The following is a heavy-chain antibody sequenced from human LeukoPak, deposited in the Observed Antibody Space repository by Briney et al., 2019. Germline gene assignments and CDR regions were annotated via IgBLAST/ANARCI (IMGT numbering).Heavy chain of an antibody. CDR3: PKYGSSNAFDI. Sequence: SETLSLTCTVSGGSISSHSWSWIRQPPGKGLEWIAYLYYSGSTNYNPSLKSRVTISVDTSKNQFSLKLSSVTAADTAVYYGPKYGSSNAFDIRGQGTIVTGSS. D-gene: IGHD6-6*01. J-gene: IGHJ3*02. V-gene: IGHV4-59*11. CDR2: LYYSGST. CDR1: GGSISSHS.